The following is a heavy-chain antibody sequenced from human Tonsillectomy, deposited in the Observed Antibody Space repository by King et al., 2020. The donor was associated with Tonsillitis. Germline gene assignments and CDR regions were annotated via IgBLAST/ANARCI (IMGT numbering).Heavy chain of an antibody. CDR3: ARVYYYGSGAFDY. Sequence: VQLVESGGGLVQPGGSLRLSCAASGFTVSSNYMNWVRQAPGKGLEWVSVIYNDGSTYYADSVKGRFTISRDNSKNTLYLQMNSLRAEDTAVYYCARVYYYGSGAFDYWGQGTLVTVSS. CDR1: GFTVSSNY. CDR2: IYNDGST. V-gene: IGHV3-66*01. D-gene: IGHD3-10*01. J-gene: IGHJ4*02.